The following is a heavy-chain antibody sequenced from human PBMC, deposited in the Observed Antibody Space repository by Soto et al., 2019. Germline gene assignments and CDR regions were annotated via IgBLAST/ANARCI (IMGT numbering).Heavy chain of an antibody. J-gene: IGHJ4*02. CDR2: ISGSGGST. V-gene: IGHV3-23*01. CDR1: GFTFSSYA. CDR3: AKASGWFGEFDY. D-gene: IGHD3-10*01. Sequence: EVQLESGGGLVQPGGSLRLSCAASGFTFSSYAMSWVRQAPGKGLEWVSAISGSGGSTYYADSVKGRFTISRDNSKNTLYLQMNSLRAEDTAVYYCAKASGWFGEFDYWGQGTLVTVSS.